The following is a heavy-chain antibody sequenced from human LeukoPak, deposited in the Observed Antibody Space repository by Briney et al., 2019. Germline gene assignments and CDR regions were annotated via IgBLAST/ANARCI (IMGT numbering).Heavy chain of an antibody. CDR3: ARESYYDSSGYSDY. V-gene: IGHV1-69*04. CDR1: GGTFSSYA. J-gene: IGHJ4*02. D-gene: IGHD3-22*01. Sequence: VASVKVSCKASGGTFSSYAISWVRQAPGQGLEWMGRIIPILGIANYAQRFQGRVMITADKSTSTAYMELSSLRSEDTAVYYCARESYYDSSGYSDYWGQGTLVTVSS. CDR2: IIPILGIA.